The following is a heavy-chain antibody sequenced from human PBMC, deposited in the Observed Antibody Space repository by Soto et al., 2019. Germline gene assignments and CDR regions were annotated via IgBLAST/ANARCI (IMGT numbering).Heavy chain of an antibody. J-gene: IGHJ4*02. V-gene: IGHV3-23*01. CDR2: ISGSGGST. Sequence: EVQLLESGGGLVQPGGSLILSCAASGFTFSSYAMSWVRQAPGKGLEWVSAISGSGGSTYYADSVKGRFTISRDNSKNTPYLQMNSLRAEDTAVYYCATGGGGYGSGSYPFWCWRQGTLVTVSS. D-gene: IGHD3-10*01. CDR1: GFTFSSYA. CDR3: ATGGGGYGSGSYPFWC.